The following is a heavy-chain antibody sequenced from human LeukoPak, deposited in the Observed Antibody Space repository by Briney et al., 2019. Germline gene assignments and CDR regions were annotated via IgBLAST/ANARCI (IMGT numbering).Heavy chain of an antibody. Sequence: GGSLRLSCAASGFTVSSNYMNWVRQAPGKGLEWVSIIYSGGSTYYADSVKGRFTISRDNSKNTLYLQMNSLRAEDTAVYYCAKLHNLNCDYWGLGTLATVSS. CDR1: GFTVSSNY. J-gene: IGHJ4*02. CDR3: AKLHNLNCDY. V-gene: IGHV3-53*01. CDR2: IYSGGST. D-gene: IGHD1-14*01.